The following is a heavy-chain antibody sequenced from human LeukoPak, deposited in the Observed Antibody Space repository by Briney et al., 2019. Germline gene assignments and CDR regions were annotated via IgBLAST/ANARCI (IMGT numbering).Heavy chain of an antibody. CDR3: ARGLSAAIADY. J-gene: IGHJ4*02. V-gene: IGHV4-34*01. CDR1: GGSFSGYY. CDR2: INHSGGT. Sequence: SETLSLTCAVYGGSFSGYYWSWIRQPPGKGLEWIGEINHSGGTNYNPSLKSRVTISVDTSKNQFSLKLSSVTAADTAVYYCARGLSAAIADYWGQGTLVTVSS. D-gene: IGHD2-2*01.